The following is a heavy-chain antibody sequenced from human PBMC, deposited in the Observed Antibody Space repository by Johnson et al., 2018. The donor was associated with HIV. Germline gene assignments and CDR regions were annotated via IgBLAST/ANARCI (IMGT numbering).Heavy chain of an antibody. V-gene: IGHV3-30*04. CDR3: ARLMAARTLDDAFDL. Sequence: QVQLVESGGGVVQPGRSLRLSCAASGFTFSTYAMHWVRQTPGKGLEWVAIISYDGSNKYYADSVTGRFTISRDNSKNTVYLQTNSLRVEDTALYYCARLMAARTLDDAFDLWGQGTMVTVSS. D-gene: IGHD6-13*01. CDR1: GFTFSTYA. CDR2: ISYDGSNK. J-gene: IGHJ3*01.